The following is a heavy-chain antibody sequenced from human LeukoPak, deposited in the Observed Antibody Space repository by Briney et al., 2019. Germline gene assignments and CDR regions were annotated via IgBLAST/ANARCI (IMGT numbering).Heavy chain of an antibody. J-gene: IGHJ3*02. Sequence: GGSLRLSCAASGFTVSSNYMSWVRQAPGKGLEWVSVIYSGGSTYYADSVKGRFTISRDNSKNTLYLQMNSLRAEDTAVYYCARSPLITMYAFDIWGQGTMVTVSS. CDR2: IYSGGST. D-gene: IGHD3-3*01. CDR1: GFTVSSNY. CDR3: ARSPLITMYAFDI. V-gene: IGHV3-53*01.